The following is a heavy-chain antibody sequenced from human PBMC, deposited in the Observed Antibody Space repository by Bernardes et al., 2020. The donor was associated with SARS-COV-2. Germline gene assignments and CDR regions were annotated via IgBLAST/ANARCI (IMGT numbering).Heavy chain of an antibody. CDR2: IDPSDSYT. J-gene: IGHJ5*02. V-gene: IGHV5-10-1*01. Sequence: GESLKISCKGSGYSFTSYWISWVRQMPGKGLEWMGRIDPSDSYTNYSPSFQGHVTISADKSISTAYLQWSSLKASDTAMYYCARHFSPPTALWVGELLGWFDPWGQGTLVTVSS. CDR1: GYSFTSYW. CDR3: ARHFSPPTALWVGELLGWFDP. D-gene: IGHD3-10*01.